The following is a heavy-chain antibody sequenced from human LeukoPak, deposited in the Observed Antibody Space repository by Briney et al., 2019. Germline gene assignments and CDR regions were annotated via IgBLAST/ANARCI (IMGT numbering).Heavy chain of an antibody. CDR2: IKQDGSEK. D-gene: IGHD3-22*01. CDR1: GFTFSSYW. Sequence: GGSLRLSCAASGFTFSSYWMHWVRQAPGKGLEWVANIKQDGSEKYYVDSVKGRFTISRDNAKNSLYLQMNSLRAEDTAVYYCARDGWYYDSSGFYWGQGTLVTVSS. V-gene: IGHV3-7*01. J-gene: IGHJ4*02. CDR3: ARDGWYYDSSGFY.